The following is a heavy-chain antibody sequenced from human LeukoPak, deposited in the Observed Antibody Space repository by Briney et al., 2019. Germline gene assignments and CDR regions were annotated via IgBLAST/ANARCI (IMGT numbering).Heavy chain of an antibody. Sequence: SETLSHTCTVSGGSISSYYWSWVRQPPGKGLEWIGYIYYSGSTNYNPSLKSRVTISVDTSKNQFSLKLSSVTAADTAVYYCARGLDSGSYGDAFDIWGQGTMVTVSS. CDR2: IYYSGST. D-gene: IGHD1-26*01. CDR1: GGSISSYY. J-gene: IGHJ3*02. V-gene: IGHV4-59*01. CDR3: ARGLDSGSYGDAFDI.